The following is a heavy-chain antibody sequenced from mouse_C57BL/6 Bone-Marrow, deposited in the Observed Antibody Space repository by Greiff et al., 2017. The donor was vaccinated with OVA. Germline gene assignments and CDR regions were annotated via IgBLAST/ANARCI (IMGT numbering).Heavy chain of an antibody. V-gene: IGHV7-3*01. D-gene: IGHD2-5*01. CDR2: IRNKANGYTT. Sequence: EVQGVESGGGLVQPGGSLSLSCAASGFTFTDYYMSWVRQPPGQALEWLGFIRNKANGYTTEYSASVKGRFTISRDNSQSILYLQMNALRAEDSATYYCARSYLSYSNYVGYWGQGTTLTVSS. J-gene: IGHJ2*01. CDR3: ARSYLSYSNYVGY. CDR1: GFTFTDYY.